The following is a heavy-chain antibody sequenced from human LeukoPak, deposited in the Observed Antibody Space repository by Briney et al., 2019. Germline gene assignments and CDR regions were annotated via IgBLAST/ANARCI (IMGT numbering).Heavy chain of an antibody. J-gene: IGHJ4*02. D-gene: IGHD1-7*01. Sequence: ASVKVSCKASGYTFTGYGISWVRQAPGQGLEWMGWISAYNGNTNYAQKLQGRVTMTTDTSTSTAYMELRSLRSDDTAVYYCARADWGTASVNWNYGYDYWGQGTLVTVSS. CDR1: GYTFTGYG. V-gene: IGHV1-18*01. CDR2: ISAYNGNT. CDR3: ARADWGTASVNWNYGYDY.